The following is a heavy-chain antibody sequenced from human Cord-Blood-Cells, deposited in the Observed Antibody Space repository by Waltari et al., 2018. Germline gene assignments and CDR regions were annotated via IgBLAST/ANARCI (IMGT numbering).Heavy chain of an antibody. J-gene: IGHJ3*02. CDR1: GFHVSSNY. CDR3: ARVPLSDAFDI. V-gene: IGHV3-53*01. CDR2: IYSGGST. Sequence: EVQLVESGGGLIQPGGSLRLSCAASGFHVSSNYMSWVRQAPGKGLEWVSVIYSGGSTYYADSVKGRFTISRDNSKNTLYLQMNSLRAEDTAVYYCARVPLSDAFDIWGQGTMVTVSS.